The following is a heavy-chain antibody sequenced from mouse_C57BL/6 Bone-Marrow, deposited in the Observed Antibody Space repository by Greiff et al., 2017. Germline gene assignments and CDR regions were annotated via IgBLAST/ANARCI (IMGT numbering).Heavy chain of an antibody. CDR3: AREHEGY. J-gene: IGHJ2*01. Sequence: QVQLQQPGAELVRPGTSVKLSCKASGYTFTSYWMHWVKQRPGQGLEWIGVIDPSDSYTNYNQKFKGKAKLTVDTSSSTAYMQLSSLTSEDSAVYYCAREHEGYWGQGTTLTVSS. V-gene: IGHV1-59*01. CDR2: IDPSDSYT. CDR1: GYTFTSYW.